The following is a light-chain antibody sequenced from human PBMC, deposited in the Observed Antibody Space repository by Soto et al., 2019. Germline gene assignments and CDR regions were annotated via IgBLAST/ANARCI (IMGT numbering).Light chain of an antibody. Sequence: DIQMTQSPSSLSASVGDSVTITCRASQSISRFVNWYQQKPGKAPRLLIYAASTLQSGVPSRFSGTGSGTDFTLTISSLQPEDFATYFCQQSYSTLAWTFGQGTKVDVK. J-gene: IGKJ1*01. CDR1: QSISRF. CDR3: QQSYSTLAWT. V-gene: IGKV1-39*01. CDR2: AAS.